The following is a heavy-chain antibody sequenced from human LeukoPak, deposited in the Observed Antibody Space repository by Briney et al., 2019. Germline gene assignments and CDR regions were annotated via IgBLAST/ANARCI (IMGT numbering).Heavy chain of an antibody. CDR3: AREGRYCTNGVCRYYGMDV. Sequence: ASVKVSCKASGYTFTSYGISWVRQAPGQGLEWMGWISAYNGNTNYAQKFQGRVTITRDTSASTAYMELSSLRSEDTAVYYCAREGRYCTNGVCRYYGMDVWGQGTTVTVSS. J-gene: IGHJ6*02. CDR2: ISAYNGNT. D-gene: IGHD2-8*01. CDR1: GYTFTSYG. V-gene: IGHV1-18*01.